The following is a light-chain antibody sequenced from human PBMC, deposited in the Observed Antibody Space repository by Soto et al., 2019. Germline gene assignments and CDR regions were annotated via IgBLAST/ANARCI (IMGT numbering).Light chain of an antibody. CDR2: LND. Sequence: QSALTQPPSLSATPGQRVNISCSGSFSNIGDNAVNWYQQLPGAAPKLLIYLNDQRPSGVPDRFSGSKSGTSAFLAISGLQSEDEADYYCAARDDSLNALFGTGTKVTVL. CDR1: FSNIGDNA. J-gene: IGLJ1*01. V-gene: IGLV1-44*01. CDR3: AARDDSLNAL.